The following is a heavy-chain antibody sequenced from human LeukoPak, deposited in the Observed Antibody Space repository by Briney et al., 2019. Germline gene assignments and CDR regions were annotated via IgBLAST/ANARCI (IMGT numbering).Heavy chain of an antibody. Sequence: SGGSLRLSCAASGFTFSSYWMNWFRQPPGKGLEWVANIKQDGSEKYYVDSVKGRFTISRDNAKKSLYLQMNSLRAEDTGVYYCARDPSRGYTYGYGDYWGQGILVTVSS. CDR3: ARDPSRGYTYGYGDY. CDR1: GFTFSSYW. D-gene: IGHD5-18*01. CDR2: IKQDGSEK. J-gene: IGHJ4*02. V-gene: IGHV3-7*01.